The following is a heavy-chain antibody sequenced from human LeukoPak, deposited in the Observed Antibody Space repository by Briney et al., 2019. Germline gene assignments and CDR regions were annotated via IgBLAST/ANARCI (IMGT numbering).Heavy chain of an antibody. D-gene: IGHD1-26*01. CDR2: IWYDGSNK. J-gene: IGHJ4*02. V-gene: IGHV3-33*01. Sequence: TGGSLRLSCAASGFTFSSYAMHWVRQAPGKGLEWVAFIWYDGSNKDYTDSVKGRFTISRDNAKNRLHLQMNSLRAEDTAVYYCARDRGEGIVGTFDYWGQGTLVTVFS. CDR1: GFTFSSYA. CDR3: ARDRGEGIVGTFDY.